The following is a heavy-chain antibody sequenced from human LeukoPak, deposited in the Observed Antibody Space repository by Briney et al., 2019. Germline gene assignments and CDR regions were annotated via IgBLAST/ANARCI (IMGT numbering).Heavy chain of an antibody. D-gene: IGHD4-17*01. J-gene: IGHJ3*01. V-gene: IGHV4-4*07. CDR2: IYTSGST. CDR3: ARDIRDYGDYGVNDDAFDL. Sequence: IPSETLSLTCTVSGCSISSYYWSWIRQPAGKGLEGSGRIYTSGSTNYNPSLKSRVTMSVDASKNQFSLKLRSVATAATAVYYCARDIRDYGDYGVNDDAFDLWGQGTMVTVSS. CDR1: GCSISSYY.